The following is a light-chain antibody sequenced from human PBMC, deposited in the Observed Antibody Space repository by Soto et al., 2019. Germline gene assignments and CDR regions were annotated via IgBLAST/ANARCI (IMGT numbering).Light chain of an antibody. Sequence: IQVTQSPPSLSASVGDRVTITCRASQTISIFLNWYQQKPGKAPKLLIYGASSLQSGVPSRLSGSGFGTDFSLTINNLEPEDFAVYYCQQRNSWPITFGQGTRLENK. CDR3: QQRNSWPIT. V-gene: IGKV1-39*01. J-gene: IGKJ5*01. CDR1: QTISIF. CDR2: GAS.